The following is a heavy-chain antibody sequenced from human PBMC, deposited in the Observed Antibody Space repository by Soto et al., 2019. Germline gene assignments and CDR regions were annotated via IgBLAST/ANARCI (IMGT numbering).Heavy chain of an antibody. CDR2: IWYDGSNK. V-gene: IGHV3-33*01. Sequence: QVQLVESGGGVVQPGRSLRLSCAASGFTFSSYGMHWVRQAPGKGLEWVAVIWYDGSNKYYADSVKGRFTISRDNSKNTMYLQMNSLRAEDTAVYYGARDESGMATFGMDVWGQGTTVTVSS. CDR3: ARDESGMATFGMDV. J-gene: IGHJ6*02. CDR1: GFTFSSYG. D-gene: IGHD3-10*01.